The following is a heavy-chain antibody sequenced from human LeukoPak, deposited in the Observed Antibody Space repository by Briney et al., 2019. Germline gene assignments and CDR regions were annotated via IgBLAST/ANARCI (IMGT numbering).Heavy chain of an antibody. CDR3: AKDRRETLDAFDI. D-gene: IGHD1-14*01. CDR1: GYTFTSYY. J-gene: IGHJ3*02. V-gene: IGHV1-46*01. CDR2: INPSGGST. Sequence: ASVKVSCKASGYTFTSYYVHWVRQAPGQGLEWMGIINPSGGSTSYAQKFQGRVTMTRDMSTSTVYMELSSLRAEDMALYYCAKDRRETLDAFDIWGQGTMVTVSS.